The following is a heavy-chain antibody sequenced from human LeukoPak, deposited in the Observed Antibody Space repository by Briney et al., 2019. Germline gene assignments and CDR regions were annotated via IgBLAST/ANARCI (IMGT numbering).Heavy chain of an antibody. Sequence: GGSLRLSCAASGFTVNSNYMNWVRQDPGKGLEWVSVIYSGGYTHYADSVKGRFTIPRDTSKNTLYLQMNSLRVEDTAVYYCARLTLSEDYYYHGMDVWGQGTTVTVSS. CDR3: ARLTLSEDYYYHGMDV. CDR2: IYSGGYT. CDR1: GFTVNSNY. V-gene: IGHV3-53*01. J-gene: IGHJ6*02. D-gene: IGHD3-16*01.